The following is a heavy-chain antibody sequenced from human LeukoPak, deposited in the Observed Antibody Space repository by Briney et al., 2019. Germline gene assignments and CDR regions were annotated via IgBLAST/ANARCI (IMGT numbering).Heavy chain of an antibody. CDR2: ISSSSSYI. J-gene: IGHJ5*02. Sequence: PGGSLRLSCAASGFTFNNYSMNWVRQAPGKGLEWVSSISSSSSYIYYADSVKGRFTISRDNAKNSLYLQMNSLRAEDTAVYYCARDYIPDIVVVVAATRDWFDPWGQGTLVTVSS. CDR3: ARDYIPDIVVVVAATRDWFDP. CDR1: GFTFNNYS. D-gene: IGHD2-15*01. V-gene: IGHV3-21*01.